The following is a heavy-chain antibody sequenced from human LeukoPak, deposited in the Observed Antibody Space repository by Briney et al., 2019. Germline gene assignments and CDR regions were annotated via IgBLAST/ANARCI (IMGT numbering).Heavy chain of an antibody. CDR3: ATWVGQWLAFDY. D-gene: IGHD6-19*01. J-gene: IGHJ4*02. CDR1: GYTLTELS. CDR2: FDPEDGET. V-gene: IGHV1-24*01. Sequence: ASVKVSCKVSGYTLTELSMHWVRQAPGKGLGWMGGFDPEDGETIYAQKFQGRVTMTEDTSTDTAYMELSSLRSEDTAVYYCATWVGQWLAFDYWGQGTLVTVSS.